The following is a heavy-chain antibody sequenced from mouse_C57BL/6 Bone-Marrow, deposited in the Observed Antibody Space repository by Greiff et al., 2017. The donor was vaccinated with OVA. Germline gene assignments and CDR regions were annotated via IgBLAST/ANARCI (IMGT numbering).Heavy chain of an antibody. CDR1: GFTFSDYY. J-gene: IGHJ2*01. V-gene: IGHV5-12*01. CDR3: ARRDYYSSILTGIDY. D-gene: IGHD1-1*01. CDR2: ISNGGGST. Sequence: EVQLVESGGGLVQPGGSLKLSCAASGFTFSDYYMYWVRQTPEKRLEWVAYISNGGGSTYYPDTVKGRFTISRDNAKNTLYLQMSRLKSEDTAMYYCARRDYYSSILTGIDYWGQGTTLTVSS.